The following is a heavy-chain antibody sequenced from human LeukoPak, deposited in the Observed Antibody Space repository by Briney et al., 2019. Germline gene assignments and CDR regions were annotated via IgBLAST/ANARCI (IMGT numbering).Heavy chain of an antibody. CDR3: ARMTTVTIYYYYYYMDV. D-gene: IGHD4-17*01. V-gene: IGHV3-21*04. Sequence: PGGSLRLSCAASGFTFSRHTMNWVRQAPGKGLEWVSSISSSSSYIYYADSVKGRLTISRDNTKNSLHLQMNSLRAEDTAVYYCARMTTVTIYYYYYYMDVWGKGTTVTISS. J-gene: IGHJ6*03. CDR1: GFTFSRHT. CDR2: ISSSSSYI.